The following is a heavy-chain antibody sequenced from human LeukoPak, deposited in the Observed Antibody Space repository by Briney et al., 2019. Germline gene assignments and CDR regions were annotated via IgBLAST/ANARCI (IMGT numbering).Heavy chain of an antibody. J-gene: IGHJ4*02. CDR1: GYTFTNHD. CDR2: MNPNSGFT. CDR3: ARVPRELGAY. Sequence: GASVKVSCKASGYTFTNHDINWVRQATGQGLEWMGYMNPNSGFTTYAQKFQGGVTMTRDTSISTAYMELSSLRSDDTAVYYCARVPRELGAYWGQGTLVTVSS. D-gene: IGHD3-16*01. V-gene: IGHV1-8*01.